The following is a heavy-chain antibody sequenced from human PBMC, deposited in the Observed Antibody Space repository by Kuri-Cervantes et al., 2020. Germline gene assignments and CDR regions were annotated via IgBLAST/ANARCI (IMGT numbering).Heavy chain of an antibody. CDR3: ARDYYYGSGSYYNDYYYGMDV. J-gene: IGHJ6*02. Sequence: GGSLRLSCAASGFTFDDYAMHWVRQAPGKGLEWVSGISWNSGSIGYADSVKGRFTISRDNAKNSLYLQMNSLRAEDTAVYYCARDYYYGSGSYYNDYYYGMDVWGQGTTVTVSS. V-gene: IGHV3-9*01. D-gene: IGHD3-10*01. CDR2: ISWNSGSI. CDR1: GFTFDDYA.